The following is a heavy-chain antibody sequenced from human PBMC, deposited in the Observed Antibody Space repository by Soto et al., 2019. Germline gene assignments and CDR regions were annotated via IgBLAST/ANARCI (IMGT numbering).Heavy chain of an antibody. V-gene: IGHV4-59*12. J-gene: IGHJ4*02. CDR2: IYYRGNT. CDR1: GGSIGTYY. D-gene: IGHD6-19*01. CDR3: ARLTPQWPYLDY. Sequence: SETLSLTCTVSGGSIGTYYWSWIRQPPGKGLEWIGYIYYRGNTDYNPSLKSRVTISLDTPKNQFSLKLSSVTAADTAVYYCARLTPQWPYLDYWGQGTLVTVSS.